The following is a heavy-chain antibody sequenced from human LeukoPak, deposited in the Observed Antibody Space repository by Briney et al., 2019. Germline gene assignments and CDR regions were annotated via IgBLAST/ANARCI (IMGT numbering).Heavy chain of an antibody. V-gene: IGHV1-46*01. J-gene: IGHJ1*01. D-gene: IGHD3-22*01. CDR1: GYTFTSYY. CDR2: INPSGGST. Sequence: ASVKVSCKASGYTFTSYYMHWVRQAPGQGLEWMGIINPSGGSTNYAQKFQGRVTITADKSTSTAYMELSSLRSEDTAVYYCARSDQRITMIVVVDEYFQHWGQGTLVTVSS. CDR3: ARSDQRITMIVVVDEYFQH.